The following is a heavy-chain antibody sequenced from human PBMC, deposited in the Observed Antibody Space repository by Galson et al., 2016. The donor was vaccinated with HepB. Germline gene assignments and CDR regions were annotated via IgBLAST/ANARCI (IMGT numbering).Heavy chain of an antibody. J-gene: IGHJ4*02. CDR2: IRSKTHKYAT. CDR1: GFTFSSST. Sequence: SLRLSCAASGFTFSSSTIHWVRQPPGKGLEWVGRIRSKTHKYATTYGASLQGRFTIYRDDSENTAFLQMNSLTTDDTAIYYCARPDTVTTGTDYWGQGTLVTVSS. D-gene: IGHD4-17*01. CDR3: ARPDTVTTGTDY. V-gene: IGHV3-73*01.